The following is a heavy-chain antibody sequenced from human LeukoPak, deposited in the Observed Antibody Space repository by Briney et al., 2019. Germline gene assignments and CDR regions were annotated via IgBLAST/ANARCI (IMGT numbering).Heavy chain of an antibody. V-gene: IGHV3-23*01. CDR3: AKTYDFWSGYPEDY. CDR2: IIGSGGST. J-gene: IGHJ4*02. D-gene: IGHD3-3*01. Sequence: PGGSLRLSCAASGFTFGSYAMSWVRQAPGKGLEWVSAIIGSGGSTYYADSVKGRFTISRDNSKNTLYLQMNSLRAEDTAVYYCAKTYDFWSGYPEDYWGQGTLVTVSS. CDR1: GFTFGSYA.